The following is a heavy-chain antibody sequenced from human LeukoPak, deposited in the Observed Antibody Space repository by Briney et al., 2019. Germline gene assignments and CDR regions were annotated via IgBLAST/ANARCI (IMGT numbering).Heavy chain of an antibody. CDR1: GYTFSNHG. Sequence: ASVRVSCKASGYTFSNHGVTWVRQARGQGLEWMGWISAYKGNTNYAKKFQGRVTMTKVTSTSTAYMELRSLRSDDTAVYYCARDSTNQLRFLEWYDRDPIDYWGQGTLVTVSS. CDR3: ARDSTNQLRFLEWYDRDPIDY. J-gene: IGHJ4*02. D-gene: IGHD3-3*01. CDR2: ISAYKGNT. V-gene: IGHV1-18*01.